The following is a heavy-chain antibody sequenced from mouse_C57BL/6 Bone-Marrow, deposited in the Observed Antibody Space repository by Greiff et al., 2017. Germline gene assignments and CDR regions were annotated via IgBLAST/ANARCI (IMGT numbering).Heavy chain of an antibody. CDR2: IYPRDGST. V-gene: IGHV1-78*01. CDR1: GYTFTDHT. D-gene: IGHD2-4*01. J-gene: IGHJ3*01. Sequence: VQLQESDAALVKPGASVKISCKVSGYTFTDHTIHWMKQRPEQGLEWIGYIYPRDGSTKYNEKFKGKATLTADKSSSTAYMQLNSLTSEDSAVYFCAIYYDYDWFAYWGQGTLVTVSA. CDR3: AIYYDYDWFAY.